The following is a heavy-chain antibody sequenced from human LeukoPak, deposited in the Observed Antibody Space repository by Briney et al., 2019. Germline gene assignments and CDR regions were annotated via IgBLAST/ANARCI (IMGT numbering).Heavy chain of an antibody. Sequence: PGGSLRLSCVGSGFNFMQYGMMWVRQAPGKGLEWVSTIHPSGINTHHADSVKGRFTISRDNSKNTLYLQMNSLRVEDTAIYYCARDRFRTLTTWIDYWGQGTLVTVSS. CDR1: GFNFMQYG. CDR3: ARDRFRTLTTWIDY. D-gene: IGHD4-17*01. CDR2: IHPSGINT. V-gene: IGHV3-23*05. J-gene: IGHJ4*02.